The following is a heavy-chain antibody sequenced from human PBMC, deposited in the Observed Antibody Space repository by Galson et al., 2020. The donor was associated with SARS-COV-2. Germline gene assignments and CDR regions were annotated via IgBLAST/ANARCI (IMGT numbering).Heavy chain of an antibody. Sequence: SETLSLTCTVSDGSVSGYYWSWIRQPPGKGLEWIGFIYSSGGTSYNPSLKSRVTISVDMSKNQISLTLRSVTAADAAVYYCARDRGGREGYYYFMDVWGKGTTVTVSS. CDR2: IYSSGGT. CDR3: ARDRGGREGYYYFMDV. J-gene: IGHJ6*03. D-gene: IGHD1-26*01. CDR1: DGSVSGYY. V-gene: IGHV4-59*02.